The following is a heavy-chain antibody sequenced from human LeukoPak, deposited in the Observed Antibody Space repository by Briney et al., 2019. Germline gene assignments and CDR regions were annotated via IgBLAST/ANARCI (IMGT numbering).Heavy chain of an antibody. J-gene: IGHJ6*03. CDR1: GFTFSSYG. Sequence: HPGGSLRLSCAASGFTFSSYGMSWVRQAPGKGLEWVSAISGSGGSTYYADSVKGRFTISRDNSKNTAYLQMNSLKTEDTAVYYCTRASWIQLAYYYYYMDVWGNGTTVTVSS. CDR2: ISGSGGST. D-gene: IGHD5-18*01. V-gene: IGHV3-23*01. CDR3: TRASWIQLAYYYYYMDV.